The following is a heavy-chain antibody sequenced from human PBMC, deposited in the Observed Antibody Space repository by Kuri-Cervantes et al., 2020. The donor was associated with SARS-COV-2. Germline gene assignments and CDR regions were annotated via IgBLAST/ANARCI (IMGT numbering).Heavy chain of an antibody. V-gene: IGHV1-69*13. CDR2: IIPILGTA. CDR1: GGTFSSYA. CDR3: ALGYWGSGYPRHYYHMDV. D-gene: IGHD3-22*01. Sequence: SVKVSCKASGGTFSSYAISWVRQAPGQGLEWMGGIIPILGTANYAQKFQDRVTITADESTSTGYMELSSLRSEDTAVYYCALGYWGSGYPRHYYHMDVWGKGTTVTVSS. J-gene: IGHJ6*03.